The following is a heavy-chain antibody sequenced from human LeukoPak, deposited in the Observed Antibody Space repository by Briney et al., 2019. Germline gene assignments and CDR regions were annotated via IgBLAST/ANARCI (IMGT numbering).Heavy chain of an antibody. D-gene: IGHD2-15*01. CDR1: GFTFSSYA. J-gene: IGHJ4*02. Sequence: AGGSLRLSCAASGFTFSSYAMSWVRQAPGKGLEWVSAISGSGGSTFYADSVKGRFTISRDNSKNTLYLQMNSLRAEDTAVYYCAKDLVAATSSFDYWGQGTLVTVSS. CDR2: ISGSGGST. CDR3: AKDLVAATSSFDY. V-gene: IGHV3-23*01.